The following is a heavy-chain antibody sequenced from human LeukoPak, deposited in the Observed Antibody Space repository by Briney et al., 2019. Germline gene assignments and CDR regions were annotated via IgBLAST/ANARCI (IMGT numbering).Heavy chain of an antibody. V-gene: IGHV4-39*07. CDR3: ASPMALAHNRRDSDY. Sequence: WLRQAPGEGLEWIGSIYYSGSAYYNPSLKSRVSISVDTSKNQFSLKLRSVTAADTAVYYCASPMALAHNRRDSDYWGLGTLVTVSS. CDR2: IYYSGSA. D-gene: IGHD5-24*01. J-gene: IGHJ4*02.